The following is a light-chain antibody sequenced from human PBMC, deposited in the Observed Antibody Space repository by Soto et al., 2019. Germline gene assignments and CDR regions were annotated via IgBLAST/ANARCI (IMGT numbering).Light chain of an antibody. J-gene: IGLJ3*02. CDR1: TSNIGSNT. V-gene: IGLV1-44*01. CDR2: STT. Sequence: QPVLTQPPSASGTPGQKVTISCSGNTSNIGSNTVNWYQQFPGTAPKFLIFSTTQRPSGVPARFSGSKSGTSASLAIGGLQPDDEAHYYCGAWDNSLKGWVFGGGTKVTVL. CDR3: GAWDNSLKGWV.